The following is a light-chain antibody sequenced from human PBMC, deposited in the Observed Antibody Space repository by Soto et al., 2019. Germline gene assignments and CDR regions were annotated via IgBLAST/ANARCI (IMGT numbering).Light chain of an antibody. CDR2: EVS. Sequence: QSALTQPPSASGSPGQSVTISCTGTSSDIGGYNYVSWYQQHPGKAPKLIIYEVSKRPSGVPDRFSGSKSGNTASLTGSGLQAEDEADYYCTSYAGSNNLVFAGGTKLTVL. CDR3: TSYAGSNNLV. J-gene: IGLJ3*02. CDR1: SSDIGGYNY. V-gene: IGLV2-8*01.